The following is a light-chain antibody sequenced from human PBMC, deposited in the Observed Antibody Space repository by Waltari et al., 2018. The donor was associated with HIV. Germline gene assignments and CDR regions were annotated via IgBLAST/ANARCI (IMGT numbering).Light chain of an antibody. CDR3: AAWEDKLKGPV. J-gene: IGLJ2*01. V-gene: IGLV1-44*01. CDR2: NDN. CDR1: NSNIEYNT. Sequence: QSVLPHSPSASGPPGQRLTISCSGSNSNIEYNTVIWYQQFPGMPPRLLIYNDNQRASGVPDRFSGSKSGTSASLAISGLQTDDEAEYFCAAWEDKLKGPVFGGGTKVTVL.